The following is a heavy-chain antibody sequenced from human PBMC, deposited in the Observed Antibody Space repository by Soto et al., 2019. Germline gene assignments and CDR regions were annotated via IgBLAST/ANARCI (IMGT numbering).Heavy chain of an antibody. J-gene: IGHJ4*02. Sequence: GGSLRLSCAASGFTFSSYGMHWVRQAPGKGLEWVAVIWYDGSNKYYADSVKGRFTISRDNSKNTLYLQMNNLRAEDTAVYYCARPLDGGPFDYWGQGTLVTVSS. CDR2: IWYDGSNK. V-gene: IGHV3-33*01. CDR3: ARPLDGGPFDY. CDR1: GFTFSSYG.